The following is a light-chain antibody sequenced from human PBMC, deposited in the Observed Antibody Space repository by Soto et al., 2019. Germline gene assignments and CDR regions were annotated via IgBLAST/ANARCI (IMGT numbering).Light chain of an antibody. Sequence: QSVLTQPPSASGTPGQRVTISCSGSSSNIGNNYVYWYQHLPGTAPKFLIYANSQRPSGVPDRFSGSKSGTSASLAISGLRSKDEADYYCAAWDDSLDSRVFGGGTKLTVL. CDR3: AAWDDSLDSRV. CDR1: SSNIGNNY. V-gene: IGLV1-47*01. J-gene: IGLJ3*02. CDR2: ANS.